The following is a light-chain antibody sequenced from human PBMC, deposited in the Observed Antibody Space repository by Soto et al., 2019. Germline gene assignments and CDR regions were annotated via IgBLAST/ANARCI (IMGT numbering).Light chain of an antibody. Sequence: QSALTQPRSVSGSPGQSVTISCTGTSSDVGDYNYVSWYQQHPGKAPKLMIYDVSKRPSGVPDRFSGSKSGNTASLTISGLQAEDEADYYCCSDAGSYTLVVFGGGTKLTVL. CDR1: SSDVGDYNY. CDR2: DVS. CDR3: CSDAGSYTLVV. V-gene: IGLV2-11*01. J-gene: IGLJ2*01.